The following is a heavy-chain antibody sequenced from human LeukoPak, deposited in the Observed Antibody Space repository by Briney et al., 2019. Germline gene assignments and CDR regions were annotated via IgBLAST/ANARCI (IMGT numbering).Heavy chain of an antibody. CDR3: ARGGQWELPYFDY. D-gene: IGHD1-26*01. Sequence: EASVKVSCKASGYTFISNGISWVRQAPGQGLEWMGWISAYNGHTNYTQKLQGRVTMTIDTSTSTAYMELRSLRSDDTAVYYCARGGQWELPYFDYWGQGTLVTVSS. CDR1: GYTFISNG. CDR2: ISAYNGHT. V-gene: IGHV1-18*01. J-gene: IGHJ4*02.